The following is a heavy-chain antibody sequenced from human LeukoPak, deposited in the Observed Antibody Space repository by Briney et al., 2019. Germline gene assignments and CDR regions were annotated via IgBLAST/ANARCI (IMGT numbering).Heavy chain of an antibody. CDR3: ARVRGYSNYVSY. D-gene: IGHD4-11*01. Sequence: PGGSLRLSCAASGFTFSSYSMNWVRQAPGKGLEWVSSISSSSSYIYHADSVKGRFTISRDNAKNSLYLQMNSLRAEDTAVYYCARVRGYSNYVSYWGQGTLVTVSS. CDR2: ISSSSSYI. V-gene: IGHV3-21*01. J-gene: IGHJ4*02. CDR1: GFTFSSYS.